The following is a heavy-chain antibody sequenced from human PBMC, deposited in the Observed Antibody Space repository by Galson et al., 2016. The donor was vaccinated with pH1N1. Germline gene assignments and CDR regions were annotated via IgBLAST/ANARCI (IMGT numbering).Heavy chain of an antibody. CDR1: GFTFSSYS. CDR2: ISLSSSII. CDR3: AREGLWPGVDAFDI. D-gene: IGHD4/OR15-4a*01. V-gene: IGHV3-48*04. Sequence: SLRLSCAASGFTFSSYSMNWVRQAPGKGLEWVSYISLSSSIIHYADSVKGRFIISRDRAKNSLSLQMNSLRAEDTALYYCAREGLWPGVDAFDIWGQGTMVTVSS. J-gene: IGHJ3*02.